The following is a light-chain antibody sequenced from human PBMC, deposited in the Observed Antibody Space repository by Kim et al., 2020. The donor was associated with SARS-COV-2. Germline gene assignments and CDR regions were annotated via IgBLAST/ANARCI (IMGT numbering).Light chain of an antibody. CDR3: QAWDSSTWG. CDR2: QDS. CDR1: KLGDKY. V-gene: IGLV3-1*01. J-gene: IGLJ3*02. Sequence: SSSLPPPPSFSVSPGQTASITCSGDKLGDKYACWYQQKPGQSPVLVIYQDSKRPSGIPERFSGSNSGNTATLTISGTQAMDEADYYCQAWDSSTWGFGGGTQLTVL.